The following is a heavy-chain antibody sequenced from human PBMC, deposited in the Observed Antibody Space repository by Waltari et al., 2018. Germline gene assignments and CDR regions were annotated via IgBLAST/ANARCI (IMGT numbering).Heavy chain of an antibody. CDR2: IYTSGST. J-gene: IGHJ4*02. CDR3: AREGGFSYRSEH. D-gene: IGHD3-10*01. Sequence: QVQLHQSGPGLVQPSQTLSLTCTVAGGSISRGSFYWNWIRQPAGKGLEWTGFIYTSGSTNYNPSLKSRVTISADTSKNQFSLKLTSVTAADTAVYYCAREGGFSYRSEHWGQGALVTVAS. CDR1: GGSISRGSFY. V-gene: IGHV4-61*09.